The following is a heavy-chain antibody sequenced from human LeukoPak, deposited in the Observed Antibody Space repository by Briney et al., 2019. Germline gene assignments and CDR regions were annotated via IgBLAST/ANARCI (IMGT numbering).Heavy chain of an antibody. Sequence: GGSLRLSCAASGFTFSSYGMHWVRQAPGKGLEWVAVISYDGSNKYYADSVKGRFTISRDNSKNTLYLQMNSLRAEDTAVYYCAKDATYYYDSSGYYYFDYWGQGTLVTVSS. V-gene: IGHV3-30*18. CDR3: AKDATYYYDSSGYYYFDY. CDR1: GFTFSSYG. D-gene: IGHD3-22*01. CDR2: ISYDGSNK. J-gene: IGHJ4*02.